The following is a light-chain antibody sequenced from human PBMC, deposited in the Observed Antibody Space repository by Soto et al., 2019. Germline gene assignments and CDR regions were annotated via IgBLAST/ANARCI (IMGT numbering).Light chain of an antibody. CDR3: QQYNIYWT. J-gene: IGKJ1*01. CDR2: DAS. V-gene: IGKV1-5*01. CDR1: QSISSF. Sequence: IHMTQSPYPLSASLGDRVTITCRASQSISSFLAWYQQKPGKAPKLLIYDASSLESGVPSRFSGSGSGTEFTLTISSLQPDDFATYYCQQYNIYWTFGQGTKVDIK.